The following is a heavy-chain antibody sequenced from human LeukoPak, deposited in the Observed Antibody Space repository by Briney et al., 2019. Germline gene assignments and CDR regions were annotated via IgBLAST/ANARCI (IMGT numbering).Heavy chain of an antibody. CDR1: GFTFSSYG. V-gene: IGHV3-33*01. J-gene: IGHJ4*02. CDR3: ARAGWEQQLGGKGLDY. D-gene: IGHD6-13*01. Sequence: PGGSLRLSCAASGFTFSSYGMHWVRQAPGKGLEWVAVIWYDGSNKYYADSVKGRFTISRDNSKNTLYLQMNSLRAEDTAVYYCARAGWEQQLGGKGLDYWGQGTLVTVSS. CDR2: IWYDGSNK.